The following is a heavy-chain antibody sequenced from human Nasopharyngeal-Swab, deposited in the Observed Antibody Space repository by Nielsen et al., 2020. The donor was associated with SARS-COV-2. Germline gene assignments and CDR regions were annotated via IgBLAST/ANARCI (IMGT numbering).Heavy chain of an antibody. D-gene: IGHD7-27*01. V-gene: IGHV3-69-1*01. Sequence: WIRQPPGKGLEWVSSISSSSYIYYADSVKGRFTISRDNAKNSLYLQMNSLRAEDTAVYYCARDRSNWGSYYYYYGMDVWGQGTTVTVSS. CDR2: ISSSSYI. J-gene: IGHJ6*02. CDR3: ARDRSNWGSYYYYYGMDV.